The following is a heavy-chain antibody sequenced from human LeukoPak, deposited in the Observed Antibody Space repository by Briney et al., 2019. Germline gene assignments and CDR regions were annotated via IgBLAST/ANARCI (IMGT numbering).Heavy chain of an antibody. V-gene: IGHV3-7*01. CDR3: ARNFGAGILVAQIPLGFDY. CDR1: GFTFSSYW. CDR2: IKQDGSEK. J-gene: IGHJ4*02. Sequence: GGSLRLSCAASGFTFSSYWMSWVRQAPGKGLEWVANIKQDGSEKYYVDSVKGRFTISRDNAKNSLYLQTNSLRVEDTAVYYCARNFGAGILVAQIPLGFDYWGQGTLVTVSS. D-gene: IGHD3-22*01.